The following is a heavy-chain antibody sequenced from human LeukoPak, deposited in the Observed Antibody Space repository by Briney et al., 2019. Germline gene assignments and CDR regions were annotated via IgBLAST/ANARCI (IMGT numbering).Heavy chain of an antibody. V-gene: IGHV1-69*05. CDR3: ARDPLVYGDAAEYFQH. CDR1: GGTFSSYA. J-gene: IGHJ1*01. Sequence: GSSVKVSCKASGGTFSSYAISWVRQAPGQGLEWMGRIIPIFGTANYAQKFQGRVTITTDESTSTAYMELSSLRSEDTAVYYCARDPLVYGDAAEYFQHWGQGTLVTVSS. CDR2: IIPIFGTA. D-gene: IGHD4-17*01.